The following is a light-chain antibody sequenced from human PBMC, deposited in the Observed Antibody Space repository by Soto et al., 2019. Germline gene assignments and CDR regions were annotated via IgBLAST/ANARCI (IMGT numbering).Light chain of an antibody. CDR1: SSDIGNYNY. CDR2: DVS. V-gene: IGLV2-14*01. J-gene: IGLJ1*01. Sequence: QSVLTQPAYVSGSPGQSITISCIGTSSDIGNYNYVSWYQQHPGKAPKLMIYDVSYRPSGVSNRFSGSTSGKPASLPITWLKHDTRAKYYSTSYTNSNNYVFGIETQITVL. CDR3: TSYTNSNNYV.